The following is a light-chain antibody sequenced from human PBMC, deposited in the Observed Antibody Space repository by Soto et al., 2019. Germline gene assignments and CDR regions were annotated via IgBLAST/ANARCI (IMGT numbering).Light chain of an antibody. CDR2: EVT. CDR3: SSFVRGNTWV. J-gene: IGLJ3*02. V-gene: IGLV2-8*01. CDR1: SSDVGGYNY. Sequence: QSALTQPPSASGSPGQSVAISCTGTSSDVGGYNYVSWYQQHPGKAPKLVIYEVTKRPSGVPDRFSGSKSGNTASLTVSGLQAEDEAEYYCSSFVRGNTWVFGGGTKLTVL.